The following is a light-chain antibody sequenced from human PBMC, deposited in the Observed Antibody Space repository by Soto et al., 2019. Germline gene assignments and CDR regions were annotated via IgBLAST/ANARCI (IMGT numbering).Light chain of an antibody. CDR3: QQYYTTPLT. V-gene: IGKV4-1*01. CDR2: WAS. Sequence: DIVMTQSPDSLAVSLGERATINCKSSQSVLYSSKNKNYLAWYQQKPGQPPKLLVYWASTRESGVPDRFSGSGSGTDFTLPISSLQAEDVALYYWQQYYTTPLTFGGGTKVDIK. J-gene: IGKJ4*01. CDR1: QSVLYSSKNKNY.